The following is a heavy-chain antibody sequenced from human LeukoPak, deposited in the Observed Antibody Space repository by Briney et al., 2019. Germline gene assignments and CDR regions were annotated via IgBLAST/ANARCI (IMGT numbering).Heavy chain of an antibody. V-gene: IGHV1-18*01. J-gene: IGHJ4*02. Sequence: GASVKVSCKASGYTFTSYGISWVRQAPGQGLEWMGWISAYNGNTNYAQKLQGRVTMTTDTSTSTAYVELRSLRSDDTAVYYCARDGFPSYYYDSSGYPLFDYWGQGTLVTVSS. CDR3: ARDGFPSYYYDSSGYPLFDY. CDR2: ISAYNGNT. D-gene: IGHD3-22*01. CDR1: GYTFTSYG.